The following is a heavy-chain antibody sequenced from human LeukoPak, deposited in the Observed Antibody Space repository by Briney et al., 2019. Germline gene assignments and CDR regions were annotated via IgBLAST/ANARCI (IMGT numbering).Heavy chain of an antibody. CDR3: ARALPSPLYSGSYADAFDI. Sequence: GGSLRLSCAASGFTFSSYGMHWVRQAPGKGLEWVAVIWYDGSNKYYADSVKGRFTISRDNAKNSLYLQMNSLRAEDTAVYYCARALPSPLYSGSYADAFDIWGQGTMVTVSS. CDR2: IWYDGSNK. J-gene: IGHJ3*02. D-gene: IGHD1-26*01. CDR1: GFTFSSYG. V-gene: IGHV3-33*01.